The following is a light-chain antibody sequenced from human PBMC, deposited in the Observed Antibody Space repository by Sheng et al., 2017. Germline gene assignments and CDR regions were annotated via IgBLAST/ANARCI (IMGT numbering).Light chain of an antibody. CDR2: GNS. J-gene: IGLJ1*01. V-gene: IGLV1-40*01. Sequence: QPVLTQPPSVSGAPGQRVTISCTGSSSNIGAGYDVHWYQQLPGTAPKLLIYGNSNRPSGVPDRFSGSKSGTSASLAITGLQADDESDYYCSSFAGSATRVFGTGTTVTVL. CDR3: SSFAGSATRV. CDR1: SSNIGAGYD.